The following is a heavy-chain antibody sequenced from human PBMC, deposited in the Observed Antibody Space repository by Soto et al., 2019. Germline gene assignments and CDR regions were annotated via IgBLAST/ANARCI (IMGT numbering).Heavy chain of an antibody. J-gene: IGHJ6*02. Sequence: GGSLRLSCAAYGFTFSSYAMHWVRQAPGKGLEWVAVISYDGSNKYYADSVKGRLTISRDNSKNTLYLQMNSLRVEDTAVYYCARDLGGFTYGMDVWGQGTTVTVSS. V-gene: IGHV3-30-3*01. D-gene: IGHD3-10*01. CDR2: ISYDGSNK. CDR1: GFTFSSYA. CDR3: ARDLGGFTYGMDV.